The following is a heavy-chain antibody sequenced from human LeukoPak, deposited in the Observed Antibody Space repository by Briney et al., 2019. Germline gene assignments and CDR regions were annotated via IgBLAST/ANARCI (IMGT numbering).Heavy chain of an antibody. CDR2: IDNTGST. Sequence: SETPSLTCTVSGGSISSSSYNWGWIRQPPGKGLEWIGIIDNTGSTYYNPSLKSRVAISVDTSKDQLSLKLSSVTAADTAVYYCARPPGIAAAWFDPWGQGTLVTVSS. CDR3: ARPPGIAAAWFDP. J-gene: IGHJ5*02. CDR1: GGSISSSSYN. V-gene: IGHV4-39*01. D-gene: IGHD6-13*01.